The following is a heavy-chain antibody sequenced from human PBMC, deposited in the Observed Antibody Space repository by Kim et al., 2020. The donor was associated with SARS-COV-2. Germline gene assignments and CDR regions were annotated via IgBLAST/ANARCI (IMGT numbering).Heavy chain of an antibody. CDR3: AGYNWNYYYFDY. J-gene: IGHJ4*02. V-gene: IGHV4-4*02. Sequence: NYNPHLKSRGTISVDKSKTQFSLKLSSVTAADTAVYYCAGYNWNYYYFDYWGQGTLVTVSS. D-gene: IGHD1-7*01.